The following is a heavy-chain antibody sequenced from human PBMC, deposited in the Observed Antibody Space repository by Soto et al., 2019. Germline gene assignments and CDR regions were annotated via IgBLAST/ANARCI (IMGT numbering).Heavy chain of an antibody. CDR2: ISGSGSST. Sequence: RGSVRISCAASELTFTNYAISWVRQATGKGLEWVSAISGSGSSTYYAGSVKGQFTISRDNAKNALYLQINSLRAEDTAFYYCVKKNEFYLDYWGQGTLVTVS. J-gene: IGHJ4*01. V-gene: IGHV3-23*01. D-gene: IGHD1-1*01. CDR3: VKKNEFYLDY. CDR1: ELTFTNYA.